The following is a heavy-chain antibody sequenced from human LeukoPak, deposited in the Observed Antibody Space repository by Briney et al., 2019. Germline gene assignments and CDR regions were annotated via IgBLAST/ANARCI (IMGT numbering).Heavy chain of an antibody. Sequence: SVKVSCKASGGTFSSYAISWVRQAPGQGLEWMGGIIPIFGTANYAQKFQGRVTITADESTSTDYMELSSLRSEDTAVYYCASSAAGPKFLNWFDPWGQGTLVTVSS. CDR1: GGTFSSYA. V-gene: IGHV1-69*01. D-gene: IGHD6-13*01. CDR3: ASSAAGPKFLNWFDP. J-gene: IGHJ5*02. CDR2: IIPIFGTA.